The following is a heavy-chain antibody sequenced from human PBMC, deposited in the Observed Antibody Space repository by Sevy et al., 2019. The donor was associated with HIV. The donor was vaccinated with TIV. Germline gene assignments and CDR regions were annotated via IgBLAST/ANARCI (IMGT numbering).Heavy chain of an antibody. J-gene: IGHJ4*02. Sequence: SETLSLTCVVSGYSISSGYYWGWIRQPPGKGLEWIGSIYHSGSTYYNPSLKSRVTISVDTSNNQFSLRLNSVAADTAVYYCARQPGVAAPVLFEHWGQGTLVTVSS. V-gene: IGHV4-38-2*01. CDR3: ARQPGVAAPVLFEH. CDR1: GYSISSGYY. CDR2: IYHSGST. D-gene: IGHD6-25*01.